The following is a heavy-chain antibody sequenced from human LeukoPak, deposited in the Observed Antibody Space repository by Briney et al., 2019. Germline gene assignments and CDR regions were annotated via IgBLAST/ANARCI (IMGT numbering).Heavy chain of an antibody. Sequence: ASVKVSCKASGYTFTGYYMHWVRQAPGQGLEWMGWINPNSGGTNYAQKFQGRVTMTRDTSISTAYMELSRLRSDDTAVYYRARDRANRGPSGKLGYWGQGTLVTVSS. J-gene: IGHJ4*02. CDR1: GYTFTGYY. CDR3: ARDRANRGPSGKLGY. V-gene: IGHV1-2*02. CDR2: INPNSGGT. D-gene: IGHD3-3*01.